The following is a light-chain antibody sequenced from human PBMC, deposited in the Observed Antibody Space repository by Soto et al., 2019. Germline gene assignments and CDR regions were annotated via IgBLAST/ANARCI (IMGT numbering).Light chain of an antibody. Sequence: DIQMTQSPSTLSASVGDRVTITCRASQSISSRLAWYQQKPGKAPQVLIYKASSLQSGVPSRFSGSGSGTEFTLTISSLQPDDFATYYCQQYSSYSTWTFGQGTKVDI. CDR3: QQYSSYSTWT. CDR2: KAS. J-gene: IGKJ1*01. V-gene: IGKV1-5*03. CDR1: QSISSR.